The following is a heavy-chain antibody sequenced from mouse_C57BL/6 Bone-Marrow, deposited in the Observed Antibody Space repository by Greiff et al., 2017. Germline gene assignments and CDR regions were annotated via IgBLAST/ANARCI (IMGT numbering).Heavy chain of an antibody. Sequence: VKLVQSGPELVKPGASVKISCKASGYAFTSSWMNWVKQRPGKGLEWIGRIYPGDGSTNYNGKFKGKATLTADKSSSAAYMHRSSLTSEDSAVYVCASDDRAGCAYWGQGDLVTV. CDR2: IYPGDGST. V-gene: IGHV1-82*01. J-gene: IGHJ3*01. CDR3: ASDDRAGCAY. CDR1: GYAFTSSW.